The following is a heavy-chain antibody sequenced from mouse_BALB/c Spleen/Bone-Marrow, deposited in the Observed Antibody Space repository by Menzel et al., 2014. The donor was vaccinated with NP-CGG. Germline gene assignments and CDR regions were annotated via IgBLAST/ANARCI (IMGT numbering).Heavy chain of an antibody. J-gene: IGHJ3*01. D-gene: IGHD2-10*02. V-gene: IGHV5-17*02. Sequence: EVKLMESGGGLVQPGGSRKLSCAAPGFTFSSFGMHWVRQAPEKGLEWVAYISSGSSTIYYADTVKGRFTISRDNPKNTLFLQMTSLRSEDTAMYYCAREYGNCWFAYWGQGTLVTVSA. CDR3: AREYGNCWFAY. CDR1: GFTFSSFG. CDR2: ISSGSSTI.